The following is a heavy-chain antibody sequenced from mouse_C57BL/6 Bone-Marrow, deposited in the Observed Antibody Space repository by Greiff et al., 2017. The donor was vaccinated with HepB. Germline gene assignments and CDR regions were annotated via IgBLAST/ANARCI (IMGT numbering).Heavy chain of an antibody. CDR1: GYTFTDYY. CDR2: INPNNGGT. J-gene: IGHJ2*01. D-gene: IGHD1-1*01. CDR3: ARCHYGSPDY. Sequence: VQLQQSGPELVKPGASVKISCKASGYTFTDYYMNWVKQSHGKSLEWIGDINPNNGGTSYNQKFKGKATLTVDKSSSTAYMELRSLTSEDSAVYYCARCHYGSPDYWGQGTTLTVSS. V-gene: IGHV1-26*01.